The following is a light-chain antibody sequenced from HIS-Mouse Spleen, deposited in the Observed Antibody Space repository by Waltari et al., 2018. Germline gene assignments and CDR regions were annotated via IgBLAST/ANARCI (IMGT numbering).Light chain of an antibody. V-gene: IGLV3-10*01. J-gene: IGLJ2*01. CDR2: EDS. CDR3: YSTDSSGNHRV. CDR1: AFPTKY. Sequence: SYELTQPPSVSVSPGQTARIPCPGDAFPTKYSYLYQQKSGQAPVLVIYEDSKRPSGIPERFSGSSSGTMATLTISGAQVEDEADYYCYSTDSSGNHRVFGGGTKLTVL.